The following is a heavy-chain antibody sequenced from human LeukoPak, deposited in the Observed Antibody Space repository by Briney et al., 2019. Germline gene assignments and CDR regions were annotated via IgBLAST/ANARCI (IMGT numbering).Heavy chain of an antibody. CDR2: MGKTAGDT. J-gene: IGHJ4*02. CDR1: GFAFSTYD. D-gene: IGHD6-13*01. CDR3: ARGAAGFDY. Sequence: GGSLRLSCAASGFAFSTYDMHWVRQATGKGLEWVSGMGKTAGDTYYSGSVKGRFTISRENAKNSVYLEMNSLEAGDTAVYYCARGAAGFDYWGQGTLVSVSS. V-gene: IGHV3-13*04.